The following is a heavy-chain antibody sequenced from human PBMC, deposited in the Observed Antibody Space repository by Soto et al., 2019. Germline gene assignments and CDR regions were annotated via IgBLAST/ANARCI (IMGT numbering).Heavy chain of an antibody. D-gene: IGHD2-15*01. J-gene: IGHJ4*02. CDR3: AKGEGFLDY. CDR1: GDSSSLYT. V-gene: IGHV1-69*02. Sequence: GASLRVSCNASGDSSSLYTINWVRQAPGLGLEWMGRVNPILSMSNYAQKFQGRVTMTADKSTSTAYMELRSLRSDDTAVYYCAKGEGFLDYWGQGTLVTVSS. CDR2: VNPILSMS.